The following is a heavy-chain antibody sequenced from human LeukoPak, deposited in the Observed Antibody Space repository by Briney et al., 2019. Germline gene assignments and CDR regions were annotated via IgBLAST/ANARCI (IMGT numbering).Heavy chain of an antibody. CDR2: INHSVST. D-gene: IGHD3-10*01. Sequence: SETLSLTCAVFGGFFSGYYWSWIRQPPGKGLEWVGEINHSVSTNYNPSLKSRVTISVDTSKNQFSLKLSSVTAADTAVYYCARGAKRGPSGYYGSGSYYTRPALFDYRGQGTLVTVSS. CDR3: ARGAKRGPSGYYGSGSYYTRPALFDY. CDR1: GGFFSGYY. J-gene: IGHJ4*02. V-gene: IGHV4-34*01.